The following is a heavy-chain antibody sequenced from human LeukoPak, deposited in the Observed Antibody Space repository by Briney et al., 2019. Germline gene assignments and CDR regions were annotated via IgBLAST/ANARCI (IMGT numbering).Heavy chain of an antibody. CDR2: IRSKTNNYAT. V-gene: IGHV3-73*01. CDR1: GFTLSDSV. D-gene: IGHD2-15*01. CDR3: TSQDCSGGPCSFVDY. J-gene: IGHJ4*02. Sequence: GGSLRLSCAASGFTLSDSVMHWVRQASGKGLEWVGRIRSKTNNYATAYAASVNGRFTISRDDSKNTAYLQMNSLKTEDTAVYYCTSQDCSGGPCSFVDYWGQGTLVAVSS.